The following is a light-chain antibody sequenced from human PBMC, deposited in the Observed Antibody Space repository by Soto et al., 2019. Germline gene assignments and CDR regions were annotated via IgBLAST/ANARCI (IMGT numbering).Light chain of an antibody. CDR2: DAA. CDR3: QQYGSSPT. V-gene: IGKV3-20*01. Sequence: EIVLTQSPGTLSLSPGERATLSCRASQSVSSSYLAWYQQKPGQTPRLLIYDAANRATGIPDRFSGSRSGTDFTLTISRLEPEDFAVYYCQQYGSSPTFGQGTRLEIK. CDR1: QSVSSSY. J-gene: IGKJ5*01.